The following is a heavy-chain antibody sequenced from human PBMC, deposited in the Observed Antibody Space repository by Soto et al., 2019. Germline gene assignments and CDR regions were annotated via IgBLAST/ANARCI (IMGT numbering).Heavy chain of an antibody. J-gene: IGHJ6*02. D-gene: IGHD2-8*01. CDR3: AKNGQPPYYYYGMDV. Sequence: QGQLVQSGAEVKKPGASVKVSCKASGYTFTRYGISWVRQAPGQGLEWMGWISGYNGDTKYAQKFQGRVTMTVDTSKTTEYRELRSLTSDDRAVYYCAKNGQPPYYYYGMDVWGQGTTVTVSS. V-gene: IGHV1-18*01. CDR1: GYTFTRYG. CDR2: ISGYNGDT.